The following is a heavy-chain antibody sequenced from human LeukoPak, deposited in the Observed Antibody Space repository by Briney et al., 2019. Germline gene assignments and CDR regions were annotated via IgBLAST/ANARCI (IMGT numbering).Heavy chain of an antibody. D-gene: IGHD3-22*01. V-gene: IGHV4-59*01. J-gene: IGHJ2*01. CDR3: ARYYYDSSGYGLRYWYFDL. CDR2: IYYSGST. Sequence: SETLSLTCTVSGGSISSYYWSWIRQPPGKGLEWIGYIYYSGSTNYNPSLKSRVTISVDTSKNQFSLKLSSVTAADTAVHYCARYYYDSSGYGLRYWYFDLWGRGTLVTVSS. CDR1: GGSISSYY.